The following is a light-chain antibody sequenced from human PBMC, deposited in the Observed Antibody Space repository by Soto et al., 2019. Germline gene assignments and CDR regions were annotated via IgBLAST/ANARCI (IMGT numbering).Light chain of an antibody. CDR2: GAS. CDR1: QSVSSSY. V-gene: IGKV3-20*01. CDR3: QQYGRSPPMYT. J-gene: IGKJ2*01. Sequence: DIVLTQSTGTLSLSPGERATLSCRASQSVSSSYLAWYQQKPGQAPRLLIYGASSRATGIPDRFSGSGSGTDFTLTISRLEPEDYAVYYCQQYGRSPPMYTFGQGTKLEIK.